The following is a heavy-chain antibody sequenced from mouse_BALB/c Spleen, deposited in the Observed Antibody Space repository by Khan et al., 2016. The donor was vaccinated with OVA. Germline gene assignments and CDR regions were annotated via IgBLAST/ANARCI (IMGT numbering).Heavy chain of an antibody. V-gene: IGHV14-1*02. Sequence: VRLQQSGAELVRPGALVKLSCKASAFNIKDCYIHWVKQRPAQGLEWVGWSDPEDGNTISDPKFPGKASITADTSSYSACLQRSSLTSADTAVYYCARPGYEAWVSYGGHGTLVTVSA. CDR2: SDPEDGNT. CDR1: AFNIKDCY. CDR3: ARPGYEAWVSY. D-gene: IGHD3-1*01. J-gene: IGHJ3*01.